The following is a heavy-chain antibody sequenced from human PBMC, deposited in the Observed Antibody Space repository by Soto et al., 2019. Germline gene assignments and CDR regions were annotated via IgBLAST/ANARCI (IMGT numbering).Heavy chain of an antibody. J-gene: IGHJ6*03. CDR2: VSATAIET. D-gene: IGHD6-6*01. CDR1: GFTFSDYA. V-gene: IGHV3-23*01. Sequence: EERLLESGGALVQPGGSLRLSCAGFGFTFSDYAMTWVRQAPGKGLEWVSFVSATAIETYSSDSVEGRFTISRDNSNNTLFLQMDNLRGEDSATYYCAKGSSVVHHMAVWGKGTTVTVSS. CDR3: AKGSSVVHHMAV.